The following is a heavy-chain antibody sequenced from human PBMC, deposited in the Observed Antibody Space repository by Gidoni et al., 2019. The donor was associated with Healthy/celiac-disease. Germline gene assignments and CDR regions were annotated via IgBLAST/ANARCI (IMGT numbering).Heavy chain of an antibody. CDR1: GYSFTSYW. D-gene: IGHD3-22*01. CDR2: IYPGDSDT. Sequence: EVQLVQSGAEVKKPGESLKISCKGSGYSFTSYWIGWVRQMPGKGLEWMGIIYPGDSDTRYSPSFQGQVTISADKSISTAYLQWSSLKASDTAMYYCARPPTYYYDSSGYYFDYWGQGTLVTVSS. J-gene: IGHJ4*02. CDR3: ARPPTYYYDSSGYYFDY. V-gene: IGHV5-51*01.